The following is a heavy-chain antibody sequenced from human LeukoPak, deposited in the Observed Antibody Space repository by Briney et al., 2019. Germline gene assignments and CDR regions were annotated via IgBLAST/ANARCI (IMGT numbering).Heavy chain of an antibody. V-gene: IGHV4-59*01. D-gene: IGHD6-19*01. CDR3: AREHYTSGWYIRD. CDR1: GGSINTYY. J-gene: IGHJ4*02. CDR2: IYYSGSN. Sequence: SETLSLTCTVSGGSINTYYWSWNRQPPGKGLEWIGYIYYSGSNNYNPSLKSRVTISIDTCKIQFSLKVTSVTAADTAVYYCAREHYTSGWYIRDWGQGTLVTVSS.